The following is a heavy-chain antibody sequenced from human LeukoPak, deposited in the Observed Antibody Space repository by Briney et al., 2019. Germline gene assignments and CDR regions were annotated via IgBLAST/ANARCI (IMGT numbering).Heavy chain of an antibody. CDR3: ARGTGAKRYYFDF. V-gene: IGHV3-33*01. J-gene: IGHJ4*02. Sequence: PGGSLRLSCRTSGFNLSNYNMQWVRQAPGKGLEWVTVIWYDGSNRYSADSVKGRISISRDTSENTVSLQINNVKVDDTATYFCARGTGAKRYYFDFWGRGVRVTVSS. CDR2: IWYDGSNR. CDR1: GFNLSNYN.